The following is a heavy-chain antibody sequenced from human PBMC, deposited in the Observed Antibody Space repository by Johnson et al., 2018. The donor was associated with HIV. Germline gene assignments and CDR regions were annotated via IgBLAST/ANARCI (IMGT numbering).Heavy chain of an antibody. CDR2: IWYDGSNK. CDR1: GFTVISNY. Sequence: QVQLVESGGGLIQPGKSLRLSCAASGFTVISNYMTWVRQIPGKGLEWVSVIWYDGSNKFYIDSVKGRFTISRDNSKNTLFLQMSSLRAEDAAVYYCAKDIGDGYNRWGAFDFWGQGTMVTVSS. CDR3: AKDIGDGYNRWGAFDF. J-gene: IGHJ3*01. D-gene: IGHD5-24*01. V-gene: IGHV3-33*03.